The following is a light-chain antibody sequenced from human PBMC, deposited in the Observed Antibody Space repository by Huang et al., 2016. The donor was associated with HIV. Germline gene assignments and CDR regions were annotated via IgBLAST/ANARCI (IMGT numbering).Light chain of an antibody. V-gene: IGKV3-11*01. CDR3: QQRSNWPPWT. CDR1: QSVSSY. J-gene: IGKJ1*01. CDR2: GTS. Sequence: EIVLTQSPATLYLSPGERATLSCRASQSVSSYLAWYQQKPGQAPRLLIDGTSSRATGRPARFSGSGSGTDFTLTISSLEPEDFAVYYCQQRSNWPPWTFGQGTKVEIK.